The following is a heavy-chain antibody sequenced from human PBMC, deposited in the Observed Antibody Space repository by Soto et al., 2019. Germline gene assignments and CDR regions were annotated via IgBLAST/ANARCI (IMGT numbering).Heavy chain of an antibody. V-gene: IGHV3-30*18. J-gene: IGHJ4*02. CDR2: ISYDGSNK. CDR1: VFTFISYG. Sequence: GWSLRLSCASSVFTFISYGMHWVRQAPGKGLEWVAVISYDGSNKYYADSVKGRFTISRDNSKNTLYLQMNSLRAEDTAVYYCAKEIFDYWGQGTLVTVSS. CDR3: AKEIFDY.